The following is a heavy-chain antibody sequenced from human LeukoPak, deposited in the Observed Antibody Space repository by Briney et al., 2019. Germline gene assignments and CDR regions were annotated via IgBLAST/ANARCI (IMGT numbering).Heavy chain of an antibody. CDR2: IDYSGST. CDR3: ARDPTSGYCSGGSCYPN. Sequence: SETLSLTCTVSGGSISSSSYYWGWIRQPPGKGLEWIGSIDYSGSTYYNPSLKSRVTISVDTSKNQFSLKLSSVTAADTAVYYCARDPTSGYCSGGSCYPNWGQGTLVTVSS. D-gene: IGHD2-15*01. V-gene: IGHV4-39*07. J-gene: IGHJ4*02. CDR1: GGSISSSSYY.